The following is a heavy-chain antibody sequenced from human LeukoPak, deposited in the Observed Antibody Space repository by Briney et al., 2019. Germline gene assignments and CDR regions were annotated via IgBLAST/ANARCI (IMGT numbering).Heavy chain of an antibody. CDR3: ANLYVWGSYRFLSPDAFDI. Sequence: PGRSLRLSCAASGFTFSSYGMHWVRQAPGKGLEWVAVISFDASNKYYADSVKGRFTISRDNSKNTLYLQMNSLRAEDTAVYYCANLYVWGSYRFLSPDAFDIWGQGTMVTVSS. D-gene: IGHD3-16*02. J-gene: IGHJ3*02. CDR2: ISFDASNK. CDR1: GFTFSSYG. V-gene: IGHV3-30*18.